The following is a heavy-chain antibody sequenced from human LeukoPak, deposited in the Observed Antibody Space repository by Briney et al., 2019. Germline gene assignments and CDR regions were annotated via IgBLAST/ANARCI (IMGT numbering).Heavy chain of an antibody. CDR1: GFTFSSYW. V-gene: IGHV3-7*01. CDR3: ARVFNYYDSSSYLQSQRHFDY. D-gene: IGHD3-22*01. J-gene: IGHJ4*02. Sequence: SGASLRLFCAASGFTFSSYWMSWVRQAPGEGLERVANINQYGSEKYYVASVQGRFTISRDNAKSSLYLQMNSLRAEDTAVYYCARVFNYYDSSSYLQSQRHFDYWGQGTLVTIYS. CDR2: INQYGSEK.